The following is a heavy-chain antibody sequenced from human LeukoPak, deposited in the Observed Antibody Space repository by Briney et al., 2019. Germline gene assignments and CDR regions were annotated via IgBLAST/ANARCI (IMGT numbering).Heavy chain of an antibody. J-gene: IGHJ4*02. CDR3: AKSRGSGSKMARGVNFDY. CDR2: ISSGSSFI. Sequence: PGGSLRLSCAASTFTFSSYSMNWVRQAPGKGLEWVSSISSGSSFIYYADSVKGRFTISRDNSKNTLFLQMNSLRAEDTAVYYCAKSRGSGSKMARGVNFDYWGQGTLVTVSS. D-gene: IGHD3-10*01. V-gene: IGHV3-21*04. CDR1: TFTFSSYS.